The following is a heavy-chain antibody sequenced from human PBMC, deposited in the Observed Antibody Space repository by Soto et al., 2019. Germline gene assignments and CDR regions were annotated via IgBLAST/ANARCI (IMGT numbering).Heavy chain of an antibody. V-gene: IGHV3-7*01. CDR2: INQDGTDK. CDR3: ARALPTAEDSFDY. J-gene: IGHJ4*02. CDR1: GFTFSRYW. Sequence: EVQLVESGGGLVQPGGSLRLSCAASGFTFSRYWMSWVRQAPGKGLEWLDNINQDGTDKYYVDSVKGRFTISRDNAKNSLYLQMNSLRADDTAVYYCARALPTAEDSFDYWGQGTLVTVSS. D-gene: IGHD1-1*01.